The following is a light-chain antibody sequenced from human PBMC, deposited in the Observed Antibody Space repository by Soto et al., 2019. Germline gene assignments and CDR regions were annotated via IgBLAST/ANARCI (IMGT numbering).Light chain of an antibody. CDR3: QQYGSSSPWT. Sequence: EIVMTQSPATLSVSPGERATPSCRASQSVSNNYLAWYQQKPGQAPRLLIYGASNRATGIPDRFSGSGSGTDFTLTISRLEPEDFAVYYCQQYGSSSPWTFGQGTKVDIK. CDR1: QSVSNNY. J-gene: IGKJ1*01. CDR2: GAS. V-gene: IGKV3-20*01.